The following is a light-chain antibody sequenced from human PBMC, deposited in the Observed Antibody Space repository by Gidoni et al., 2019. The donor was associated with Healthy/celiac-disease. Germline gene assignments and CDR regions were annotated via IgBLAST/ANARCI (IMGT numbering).Light chain of an antibody. CDR2: EAS. CDR3: QQYDNTPWT. Sequence: DIQMTQSPSSLSASVGDRVTITCQASQDISNYLHWYQQKPGKAPKLLIYEASNWETGVPSRFSGSGSGTDFTFTISSLQPEDIATYYCQQYDNTPWTFGQGTKVEIK. CDR1: QDISNY. V-gene: IGKV1-33*01. J-gene: IGKJ1*01.